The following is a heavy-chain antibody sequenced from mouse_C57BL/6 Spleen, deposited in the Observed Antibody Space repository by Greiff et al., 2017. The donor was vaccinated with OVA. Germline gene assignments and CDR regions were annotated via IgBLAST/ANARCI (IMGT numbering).Heavy chain of an antibody. CDR1: GFTFSSYA. D-gene: IGHD6-1*01. Sequence: EVQGVESGGGLVKPGGSLKLSCAASGFTFSSYAMSWVRQTPEKRLEWVATISDGGSYTYYPDNVKGRFTISRDNAKNNLYLQMSHLKSEDTAMYYCARDHLSFDYWGQGTTLTVSS. CDR3: ARDHLSFDY. V-gene: IGHV5-4*01. J-gene: IGHJ2*01. CDR2: ISDGGSYT.